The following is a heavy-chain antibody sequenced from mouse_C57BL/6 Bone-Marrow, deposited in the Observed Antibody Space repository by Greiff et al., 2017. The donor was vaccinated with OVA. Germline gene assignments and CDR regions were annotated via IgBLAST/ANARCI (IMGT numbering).Heavy chain of an antibody. Sequence: QVQLQQSGAELVRPGTSVKMSCKASGYTFTNYWIGWAKQRPGHGLEWIGDIYPGGGYTNYNEKFKGKATLTADKSSSTAYMQFSSLTSDDSAIYYCARRDNYLFDYWGQGTTLTVSS. CDR2: IYPGGGYT. CDR3: ARRDNYLFDY. D-gene: IGHD1-3*01. CDR1: GYTFTNYW. V-gene: IGHV1-63*01. J-gene: IGHJ2*01.